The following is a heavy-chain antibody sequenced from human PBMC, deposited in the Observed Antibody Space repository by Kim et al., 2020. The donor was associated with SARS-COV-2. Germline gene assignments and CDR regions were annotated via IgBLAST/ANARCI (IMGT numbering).Heavy chain of an antibody. CDR3: ARGYSGYYYFDY. CDR2: ISYDGSNK. V-gene: IGHV3-30-3*01. J-gene: IGHJ4*02. D-gene: IGHD5-12*01. CDR1: GFTFSSYA. Sequence: GGSLRLSCAASGFTFSSYAIHWVRQAPGKGLEWVAVISYDGSNKYYADSVKGRFTISRDNSKNTLYLQMNSLRAEDTAVDYCARGYSGYYYFDYWGQGTL.